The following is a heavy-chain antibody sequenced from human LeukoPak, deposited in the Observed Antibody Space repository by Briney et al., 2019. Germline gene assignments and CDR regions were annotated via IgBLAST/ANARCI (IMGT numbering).Heavy chain of an antibody. CDR2: INTDGSST. V-gene: IGHV3-74*01. J-gene: IGHJ4*02. CDR3: AGHFGAWHYFDY. D-gene: IGHD3-3*01. Sequence: GGSLRLSCAASGFIFSSYWMHWVRHAPGKGLAWVSRINTDGSSTSYADSVKGRFTISRDNVKNTLYLQMNSLRAEDTAVYYCAGHFGAWHYFDYWGQGTLVTVSS. CDR1: GFIFSSYW.